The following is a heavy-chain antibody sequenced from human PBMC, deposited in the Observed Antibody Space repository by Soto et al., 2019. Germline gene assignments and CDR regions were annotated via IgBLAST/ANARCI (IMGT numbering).Heavy chain of an antibody. J-gene: IGHJ3*02. D-gene: IGHD6-6*01. Sequence: GGSLRLSCAASGFTFSSYAMGWVRQAPGKGLEWVSAISGSGGSTYYADSVKGRFTISRDNSKNTLYLQMNSLRAEDTAVYYCAKDIAARPTHDAFDIWGQGTMVTVSS. CDR2: ISGSGGST. V-gene: IGHV3-23*01. CDR3: AKDIAARPTHDAFDI. CDR1: GFTFSSYA.